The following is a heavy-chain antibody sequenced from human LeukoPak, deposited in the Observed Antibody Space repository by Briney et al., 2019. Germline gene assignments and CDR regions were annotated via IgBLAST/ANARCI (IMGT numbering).Heavy chain of an antibody. Sequence: SQTLSLTCTVSGGSISSGGYYWSWIRQHPGKGLEWIGYIYYSGSTNYNPSLKSRVTISVDTSKNQFSLKLSSVTAADTAVYYCAGGIAVAGTRAFDIWGQGTMVTVSS. CDR2: IYYSGST. J-gene: IGHJ3*02. CDR1: GGSISSGGYY. CDR3: AGGIAVAGTRAFDI. D-gene: IGHD6-19*01. V-gene: IGHV4-31*03.